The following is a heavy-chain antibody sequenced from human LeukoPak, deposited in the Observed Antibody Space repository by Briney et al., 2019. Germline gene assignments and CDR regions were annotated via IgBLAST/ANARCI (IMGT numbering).Heavy chain of an antibody. CDR1: GYTFTSYG. D-gene: IGHD3-16*02. CDR2: ISPYTGNT. Sequence: ASVKVSCKASGYTFTSYGISWVRQAPGQGLEWMGSISPYTGNTKYAERFQDRVIMTTDTSTRTAYMELRSLRSDDTAAFYCARDQYDSVWGSYRPYFDYWGQGTLVTVSS. J-gene: IGHJ4*02. CDR3: ARDQYDSVWGSYRPYFDY. V-gene: IGHV1-18*04.